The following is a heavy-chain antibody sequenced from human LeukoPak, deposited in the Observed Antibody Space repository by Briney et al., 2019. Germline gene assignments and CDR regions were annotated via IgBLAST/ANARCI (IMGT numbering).Heavy chain of an antibody. CDR3: ARQGAGSSHYDDTGLPRGAYDV. Sequence: GESLKISCKVSGYRFTTYWIAWVRKLPGKGLKWMGVIYPGDSETRYTPSFRGQVAISVDRSSNTAFLQWNSLREADTAVYFCARQGAGSSHYDDTGLPRGAYDVWGQGTRVIVSS. V-gene: IGHV5-51*01. J-gene: IGHJ3*01. CDR2: IYPGDSET. CDR1: GYRFTTYW. D-gene: IGHD3-16*01.